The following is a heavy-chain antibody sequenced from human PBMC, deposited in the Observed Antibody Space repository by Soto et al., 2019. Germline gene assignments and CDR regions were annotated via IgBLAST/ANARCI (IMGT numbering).Heavy chain of an antibody. J-gene: IGHJ4*02. V-gene: IGHV1-18*04. CDR1: GYTFTSYG. D-gene: IGHD2-15*01. CDR2: ISAYNGNT. Sequence: ASVKVSCKASGYTFTSYGISWVRQAPGQGLEWMGWISAYNGNTNYAQKLQGRVTMATDTSTSTAYMELRSLRSDDTAVYYCARDGQDCSGGSCYYFLDYWGQGTLVTV. CDR3: ARDGQDCSGGSCYYFLDY.